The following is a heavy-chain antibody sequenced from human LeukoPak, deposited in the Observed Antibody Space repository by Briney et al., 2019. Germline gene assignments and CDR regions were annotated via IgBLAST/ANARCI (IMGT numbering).Heavy chain of an antibody. Sequence: PGESLRLSCAASGFTFNNYAFNWVRQPPGKGLEWFSGISDGGTTYYADSVKGRFTISRDNAKNSLYLQMNSLRAEDTAFYYCARDDPYSGYDYDYWGRGVLVTVSS. D-gene: IGHD5-12*01. V-gene: IGHV3-20*04. CDR1: GFTFNNYA. CDR3: ARDDPYSGYDYDY. CDR2: ISDGGTT. J-gene: IGHJ4*02.